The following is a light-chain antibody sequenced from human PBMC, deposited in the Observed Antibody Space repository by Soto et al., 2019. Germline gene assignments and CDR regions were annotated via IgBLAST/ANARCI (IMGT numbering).Light chain of an antibody. CDR2: GAS. V-gene: IGKV3-15*01. CDR3: QQYSNWPSWT. Sequence: EILMTQSPATLSVSPGERATVSCRASQIVSSNLAWYQQKPGQAPRLLIYGASTRATGIPARFSGSGSGTEFTLTISSLQSEDFAVYYCQQYSNWPSWTFGQGTKVDIK. CDR1: QIVSSN. J-gene: IGKJ1*01.